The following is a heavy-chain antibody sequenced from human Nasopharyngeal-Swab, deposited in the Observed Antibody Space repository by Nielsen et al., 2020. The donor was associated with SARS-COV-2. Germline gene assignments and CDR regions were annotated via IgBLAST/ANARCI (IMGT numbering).Heavy chain of an antibody. D-gene: IGHD6-13*01. CDR3: ARDLNPSYSRAFDY. Sequence: WSRQSPGKGLEWVSYISSSSSTIYYTDSVKGRFTISRDNAKNSLYLQMNSLRAEDTAVYYCARDLNPSYSRAFDYWGRGTLVTVSS. J-gene: IGHJ4*02. CDR2: ISSSSSTI. V-gene: IGHV3-48*04.